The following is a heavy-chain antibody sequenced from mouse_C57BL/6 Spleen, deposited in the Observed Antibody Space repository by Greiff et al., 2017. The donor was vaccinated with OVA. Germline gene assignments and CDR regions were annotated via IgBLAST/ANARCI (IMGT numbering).Heavy chain of an antibody. CDR2: INYDGSST. CDR3: ARWGYDHYFDY. J-gene: IGHJ2*01. CDR1: GFTFSDYY. Sequence: EVKVVESEGGLVQPGSSMKLSCTASGFTFSDYYMAWVRQVPEKGLEWVANINYDGSSTYYLDSLKSRFIISRDNAKNILYLQMSSLKSEDTATYYCARWGYDHYFDYWGQGTTLTVSS. V-gene: IGHV5-16*01. D-gene: IGHD2-2*01.